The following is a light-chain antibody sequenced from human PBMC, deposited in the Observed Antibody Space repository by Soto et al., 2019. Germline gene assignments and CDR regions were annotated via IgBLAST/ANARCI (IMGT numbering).Light chain of an antibody. Sequence: AIRMTQSPSSLSASTGDRVTITCRASQGISSYLAWYQQKPGKAPKLLIYAASTLQSGVPSRFSGSGSGTDLTLTTSCLQTEDFATYYCQQYYSYPGTFGLGTKVDIK. CDR2: AAS. CDR1: QGISSY. J-gene: IGKJ3*01. CDR3: QQYYSYPGT. V-gene: IGKV1-8*01.